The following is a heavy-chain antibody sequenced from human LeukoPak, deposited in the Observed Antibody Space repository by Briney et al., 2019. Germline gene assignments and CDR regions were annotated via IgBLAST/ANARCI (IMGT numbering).Heavy chain of an antibody. D-gene: IGHD6-13*01. CDR1: GGSFSGYY. J-gene: IGHJ6*03. CDR2: INHSGST. Sequence: PSETLSLTCAVYGGSFSGYYWSWVRQPPGKGLEWIGEINHSGSTNYNPSLKSRVTISVDTSKNQFSLKLSSVTAADTAVYYCARGWVAAAGRRDYMDVWGKGTTVTVSS. V-gene: IGHV4-34*01. CDR3: ARGWVAAAGRRDYMDV.